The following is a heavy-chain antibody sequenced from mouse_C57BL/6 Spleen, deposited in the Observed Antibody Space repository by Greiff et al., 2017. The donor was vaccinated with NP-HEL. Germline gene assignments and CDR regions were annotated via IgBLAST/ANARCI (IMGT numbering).Heavy chain of an antibody. Sequence: QVQLKQSGPELVKPGASVKISCKASGYAFSSSWMNWVKQRPGKGLEWIGRIYPGDGDTNYNGKFKGKATLTADKSSSTAYMQLSSLTSEDSAVYFCARERGNYVAYWGQGTLVTVSA. CDR1: GYAFSSSW. V-gene: IGHV1-82*01. CDR2: IYPGDGDT. CDR3: ARERGNYVAY. J-gene: IGHJ3*01. D-gene: IGHD2-1*01.